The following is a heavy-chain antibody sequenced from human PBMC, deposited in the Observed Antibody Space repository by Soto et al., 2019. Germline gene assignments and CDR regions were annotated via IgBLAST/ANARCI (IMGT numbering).Heavy chain of an antibody. CDR1: GFSLSSTRMA. CDR3: AHIVVAGLGYYFDY. D-gene: IGHD6-19*01. J-gene: IGHJ4*02. CDR2: IYRDANK. Sequence: QITLKESGPTLVKPTQTLTLTCTFSGFSLSSTRMAVGWIRQPPGKALEGLALIYRDANKRYSTFLKSRLPITQHTSINQVVLTMSNIDPVDTARYYCAHIVVAGLGYYFDYWGEGTLVTVSS. V-gene: IGHV2-5*02.